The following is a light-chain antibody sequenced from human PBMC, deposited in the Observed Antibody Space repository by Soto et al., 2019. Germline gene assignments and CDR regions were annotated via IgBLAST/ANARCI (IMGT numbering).Light chain of an antibody. J-gene: IGKJ5*01. CDR1: QSVSSY. Sequence: EIVLTQSPATLSLSPGERATLSCRASQSVSSYLAWYQQRLGQAPRLLIYDTSNRATGIPARFSGSGFGTDFTLTISSLQPEDFAVYYCQQRNYWPITFGQGTRLEIK. V-gene: IGKV3-11*01. CDR3: QQRNYWPIT. CDR2: DTS.